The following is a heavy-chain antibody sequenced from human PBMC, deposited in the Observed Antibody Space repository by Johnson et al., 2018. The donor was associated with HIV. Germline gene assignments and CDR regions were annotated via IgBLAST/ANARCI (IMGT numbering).Heavy chain of an antibody. J-gene: IGHJ3*02. Sequence: QVQLVESGGGVVQPGRSLRLSCAASGFTFSSYGMHWVRQAPGKGLEWVAFIRYDGSNKYYADSVKGRFTISRDNLKNTLYLQMNSLRAEDTAVYYSGKDRAVAGKGHDAFDIWGQGTMVTVSS. D-gene: IGHD6-19*01. CDR2: IRYDGSNK. CDR1: GFTFSSYG. CDR3: GKDRAVAGKGHDAFDI. V-gene: IGHV3-30*02.